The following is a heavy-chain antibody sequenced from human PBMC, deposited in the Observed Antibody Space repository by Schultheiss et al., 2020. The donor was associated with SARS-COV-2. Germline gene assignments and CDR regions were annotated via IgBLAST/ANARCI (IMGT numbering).Heavy chain of an antibody. CDR1: GFTFSSYW. CDR3: ARDPDYDSGGSNFFDY. J-gene: IGHJ4*02. V-gene: IGHV3-7*01. Sequence: GESLKISCAASGFTFSSYWMSWVRQAPGKGLEWVANIKQDGSEKYYVDSVKGRFTISRDNAKNSLYLQMNSLRAEDTAVYYCARDPDYDSGGSNFFDYWGQGSLVTVSS. CDR2: IKQDGSEK. D-gene: IGHD3-22*01.